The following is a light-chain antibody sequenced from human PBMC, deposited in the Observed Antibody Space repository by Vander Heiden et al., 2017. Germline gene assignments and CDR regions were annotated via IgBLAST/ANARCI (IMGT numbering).Light chain of an antibody. J-gene: IGLJ1*01. CDR3: QAWDSSVLYV. V-gene: IGLV3-1*01. Sequence: SYELTQPPSVSVRPGQAATITCSGKNLGDKFVSWYQHKSGQSPVLVMYQDRRRPSGIPDRFAASHSGDTATLTIGDIQAMDEADYYCQAWDSSVLYVFGSGTKVTVL. CDR2: QDR. CDR1: NLGDKF.